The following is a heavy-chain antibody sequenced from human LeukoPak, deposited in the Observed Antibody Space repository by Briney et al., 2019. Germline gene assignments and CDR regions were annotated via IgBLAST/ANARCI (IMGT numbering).Heavy chain of an antibody. D-gene: IGHD6-19*01. CDR1: GFTFSDYH. V-gene: IGHV3-30*18. Sequence: GGSLRLSCAASGFTFSDYHMTWVRQAPGKGLEWVAVISYDGTNKYYADSVKGRFTISRDNSKNTLFLQMNSLRAEDTAVYYCAKGEGGDSGWYGDYWGQGTLVTVSS. J-gene: IGHJ4*02. CDR3: AKGEGGDSGWYGDY. CDR2: ISYDGTNK.